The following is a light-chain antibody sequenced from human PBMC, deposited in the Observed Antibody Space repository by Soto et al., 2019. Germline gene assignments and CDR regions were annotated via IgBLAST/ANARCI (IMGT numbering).Light chain of an antibody. CDR1: PSDVGGYNS. J-gene: IGLJ1*01. CDR2: DVS. Sequence: QSALTQPPSASGSPGQSVTISCTGTPSDVGGYNSVSWYQQYPGKAPKLMIYDVSKRPSGVPDRFSGSKSGNTASLTVSGLQAEDEANYYCQSYDTSLRAYVFGTGTKLTVL. V-gene: IGLV2-8*01. CDR3: QSYDTSLRAYV.